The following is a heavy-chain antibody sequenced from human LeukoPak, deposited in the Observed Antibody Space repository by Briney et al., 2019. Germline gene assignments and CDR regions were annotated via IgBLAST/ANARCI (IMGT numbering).Heavy chain of an antibody. CDR3: AAPGCGGDCYSYYYYGMDV. V-gene: IGHV3-30-3*01. J-gene: IGHJ6*02. Sequence: GGSLRLSCAASGFTFIDYYMSWVRQAPGKGLEWVAVISYDGSNKYYADSVKGRFTISRDNSKNTLYLQMNSLRAEDTAVYYCAAPGCGGDCYSYYYYGMDVWGQGTTVTVSS. CDR1: GFTFIDYY. D-gene: IGHD2-21*02. CDR2: ISYDGSNK.